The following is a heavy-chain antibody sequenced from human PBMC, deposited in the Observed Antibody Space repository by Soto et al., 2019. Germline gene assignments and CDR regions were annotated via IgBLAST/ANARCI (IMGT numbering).Heavy chain of an antibody. Sequence: ASVKVSCKASGYTFTSYAMHWVRQAPGQRREWMGWINAGNGNTKYSQKFQGRVTITRDTSASTAYMELSSLRSEDTAVYYCARYIVVVVAATDYYGMDVWGQGTTVTVSS. J-gene: IGHJ6*02. D-gene: IGHD2-15*01. V-gene: IGHV1-3*01. CDR1: GYTFTSYA. CDR3: ARYIVVVVAATDYYGMDV. CDR2: INAGNGNT.